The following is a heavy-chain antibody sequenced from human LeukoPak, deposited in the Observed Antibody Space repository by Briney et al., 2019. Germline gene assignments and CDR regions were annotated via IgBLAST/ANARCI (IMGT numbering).Heavy chain of an antibody. D-gene: IGHD3-10*01. Sequence: GGTLRLSCAASGFTFSSYGMSWVRQAPGKGLEWVSAISGSGGSTYYADSVKGRFTISRDNSKNTLYLQMNSLRAEDTAVYYCAKVGMVRAYYFDYWGQGTLVTVSS. CDR1: GFTFSSYG. CDR2: ISGSGGST. V-gene: IGHV3-23*01. CDR3: AKVGMVRAYYFDY. J-gene: IGHJ4*02.